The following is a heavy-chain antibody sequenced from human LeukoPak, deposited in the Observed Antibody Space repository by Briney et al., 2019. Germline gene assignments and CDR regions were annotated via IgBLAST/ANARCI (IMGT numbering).Heavy chain of an antibody. V-gene: IGHV5-51*01. CDR1: GYSFTSYW. Sequence: GESLKISCKGSGYSFTSYWIGWVRQMPGKGPEWMGIIYPGDSDTRYSPSFQGQVTISADKSISTAYLQWSSLKASDTAMYYCARSPLYCSSTSCYPLEFDYWGQGTLVTVSS. CDR3: ARSPLYCSSTSCYPLEFDY. D-gene: IGHD2-2*01. CDR2: IYPGDSDT. J-gene: IGHJ4*02.